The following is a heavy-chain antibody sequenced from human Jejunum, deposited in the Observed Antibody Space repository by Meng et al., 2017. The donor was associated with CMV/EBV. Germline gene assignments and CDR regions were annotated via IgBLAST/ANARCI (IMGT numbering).Heavy chain of an antibody. J-gene: IGHJ3*01. Sequence: SGFNFSSYTMHWVRQAPGKGLQWVALISQDGSNKYYADSVKGRFTISRDTSKNTLYVQMNSLRPEDTAVYYCAREPQLEIDAFDVWGRGTRVTVSS. CDR3: AREPQLEIDAFDV. V-gene: IGHV3-30-3*01. CDR2: ISQDGSNK. D-gene: IGHD1-1*01. CDR1: GFNFSSYT.